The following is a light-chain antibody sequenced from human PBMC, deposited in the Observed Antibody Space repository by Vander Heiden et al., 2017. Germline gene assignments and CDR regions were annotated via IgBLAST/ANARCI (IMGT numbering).Light chain of an antibody. Sequence: QSALTQPASVSGSPGQSITISCTGTSSDVGGYNYVSWYQQHPGKAPQLIIFEVSNRPPGVPNRFSASKSGNTASLTISGLQTEDEAHYYCSSYSNKNSAVFGGGTKVTVL. CDR3: SSYSNKNSAV. V-gene: IGLV2-14*01. J-gene: IGLJ2*01. CDR1: SSDVGGYNY. CDR2: EVS.